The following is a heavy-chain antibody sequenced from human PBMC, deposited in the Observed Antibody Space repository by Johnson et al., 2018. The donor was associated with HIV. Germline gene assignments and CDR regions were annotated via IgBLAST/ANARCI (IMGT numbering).Heavy chain of an antibody. V-gene: IGHV3-11*04. D-gene: IGHD1-26*01. CDR3: ARDRALEDAFDL. CDR2: ISWKGGSTI. Sequence: QVQLVESGGGLVKPGGSLRLSCAASGFIFSNAWMSWVRQAPGKGLEWVSGISWKGGSTIYYADSVKVRFTISRDNAKNSLYLQMNSLRAEDTAIYYCARDRALEDAFDLWGKGTMVTVSS. CDR1: GFIFSNAW. J-gene: IGHJ3*01.